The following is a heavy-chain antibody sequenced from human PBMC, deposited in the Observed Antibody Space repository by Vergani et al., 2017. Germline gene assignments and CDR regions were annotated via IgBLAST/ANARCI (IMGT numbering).Heavy chain of an antibody. CDR3: ARGDYGILTGYRY. CDR2: INPSGGHT. V-gene: IGHV1-46*03. Sequence: QVQVVQSGAEVKKSGASVKVSCKTSGYTFSNYYMHWVRPAPGQGREWMGIINPSGGHTNDAQKFQGRVTMTRDTSTSTVYMDLSSLRAEDTAIYYCARGDYGILTGYRYWVQGTLVTVSA. CDR1: GYTFSNYY. J-gene: IGHJ4*02. D-gene: IGHD3-9*01.